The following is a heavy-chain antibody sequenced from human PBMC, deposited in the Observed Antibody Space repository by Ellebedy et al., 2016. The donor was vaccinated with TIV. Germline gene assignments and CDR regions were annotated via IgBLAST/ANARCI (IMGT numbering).Heavy chain of an antibody. V-gene: IGHV4-34*01. Sequence: MPSETLSLTCAVDGGSFSGYSWSWIRKPPGKGLEWIGDINDRGSTNLNPSLKSRLTISVDTSRKQFSLKVNSLTAADTAVYYCARGPMRGWFDPWGQGTLVTVSS. J-gene: IGHJ5*02. CDR2: INDRGST. CDR1: GGSFSGYS. CDR3: ARGPMRGWFDP. D-gene: IGHD3-22*01.